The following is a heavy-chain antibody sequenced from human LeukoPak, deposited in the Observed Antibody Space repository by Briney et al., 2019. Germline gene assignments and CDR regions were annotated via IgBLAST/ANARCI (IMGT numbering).Heavy chain of an antibody. CDR3: AKQRGDASLSES. V-gene: IGHV1-2*02. CDR1: GGTFSSYA. CDR2: INPNSGVT. Sequence: ASVKVSCKASGGTFSSYAISWVRQAPGQGLEWMGWINPNSGVTSYLQKFQGRVTMTRDTSITTAYMELGSLRSDDTAVYYCAKQRGDASLSESWGQGTLVTVSS. D-gene: IGHD2-21*02. J-gene: IGHJ5*02.